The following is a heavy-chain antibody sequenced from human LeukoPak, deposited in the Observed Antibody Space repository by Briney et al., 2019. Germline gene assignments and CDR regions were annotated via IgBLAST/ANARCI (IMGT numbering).Heavy chain of an antibody. Sequence: PGGSLRLSCAASGFTFSSYAMSWVRQAPGKGLEWVSAISGSGGSTYYADSVKGRFTISRDNSKNTLYLQMNSLRAEDTAVYYCAKDSLEYYYDSSGYYPTDYWGQGTLVTVSS. V-gene: IGHV3-23*01. CDR2: ISGSGGST. D-gene: IGHD3-22*01. CDR3: AKDSLEYYYDSSGYYPTDY. CDR1: GFTFSSYA. J-gene: IGHJ4*02.